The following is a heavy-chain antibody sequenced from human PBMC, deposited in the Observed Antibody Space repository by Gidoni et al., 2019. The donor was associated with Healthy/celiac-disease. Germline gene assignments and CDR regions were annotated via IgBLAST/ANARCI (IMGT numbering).Heavy chain of an antibody. D-gene: IGHD4-17*01. Sequence: QLQLQESGPGLVKPSETLSLTCTVSGCSISSSSYYWGWIRQPPGKGLEWIGSIYYSGSTYYNPSLKSRVTISVDTSKNQFSLKLSSVTAADTAVYYCARLGNGDYSYYYYYMDVWGKGTTVTVSS. CDR2: IYYSGST. CDR3: ARLGNGDYSYYYYYMDV. CDR1: GCSISSSSYY. J-gene: IGHJ6*03. V-gene: IGHV4-39*01.